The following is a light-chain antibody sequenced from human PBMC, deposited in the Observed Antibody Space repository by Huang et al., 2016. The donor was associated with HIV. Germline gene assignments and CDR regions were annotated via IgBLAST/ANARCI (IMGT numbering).Light chain of an antibody. V-gene: IGKV1-13*02. CDR1: QDINSA. Sequence: AIQLTQSPPSLSASAGDRVTITCRASQDINSALAWYQQKPGKAPKLLIYDASNLKSGVPSRFSGSGSGTDFTLSISSPQPEDFATYYCQQFNGFSLTFGGGTRVEIK. J-gene: IGKJ4*01. CDR3: QQFNGFSLT. CDR2: DAS.